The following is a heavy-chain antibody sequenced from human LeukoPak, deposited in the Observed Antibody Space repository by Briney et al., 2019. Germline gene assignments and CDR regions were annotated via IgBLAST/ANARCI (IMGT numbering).Heavy chain of an antibody. J-gene: IGHJ6*02. CDR2: ISAYNGNT. V-gene: IGHV1-18*01. Sequence: ASVKVSCKAYGYTFTSYGISLVRQAPGQGLEWMGWISAYNGNTNYAQKLQGRVTMTTDTSTSTAYMELRSLRSDDTAVYYCARGAHCSSTSCPRYGMDVWGQGTTVTVSS. CDR1: GYTFTSYG. CDR3: ARGAHCSSTSCPRYGMDV. D-gene: IGHD2-2*01.